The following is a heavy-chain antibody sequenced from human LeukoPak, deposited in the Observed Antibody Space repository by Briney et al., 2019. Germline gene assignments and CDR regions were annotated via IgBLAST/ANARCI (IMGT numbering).Heavy chain of an antibody. V-gene: IGHV4-4*07. D-gene: IGHD1-14*01. CDR2: IYTSGST. CDR1: GGSISSYY. CDR3: AREPPGGTTYYYYGMDV. Sequence: PSETLSLTCTVSGGSISSYYWSWIRQPAGKGLEWIGRIYTSGSTNYNPSLKSRVTISVDTSKNQFSLKLSSVTAADTAVYYCAREPPGGTTYYYYGMDVWGQGTTVTVSS. J-gene: IGHJ6*02.